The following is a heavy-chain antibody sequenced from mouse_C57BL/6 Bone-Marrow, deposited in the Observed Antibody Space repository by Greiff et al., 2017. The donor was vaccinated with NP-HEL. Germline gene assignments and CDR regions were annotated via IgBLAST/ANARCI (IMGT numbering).Heavy chain of an antibody. CDR1: GFTFSSYA. CDR2: ISDGGSYT. CDR3: ARDSGRFAY. V-gene: IGHV5-4*01. Sequence: EVKLVESGGGLVKPGGSLKLSCAASGFTFSSYAMSWVRQTPEKRLEWVATISDGGSYTYYPDNVKGRFTISRDNAKNNLYLQMSHLKSEDTAMYYCARDSGRFAYWGQGTLVTVSA. J-gene: IGHJ3*01.